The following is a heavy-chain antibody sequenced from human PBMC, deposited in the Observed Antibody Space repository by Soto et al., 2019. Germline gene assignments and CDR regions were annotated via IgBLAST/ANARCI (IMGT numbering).Heavy chain of an antibody. CDR1: GGVFSRYA. Sequence: QVLLVQSGAEVKKPGSSVKVSCKASGGVFSRYAISWVRQAPGRMLEGVGGIFPLYVTPVYAQKLQGRVTLTADEATTIAYMEPSGLRYEDTAFDYCARGYEYQILGFAALEIWGQGTMVTVSS. D-gene: IGHD5-12*01. CDR2: IFPLYVTP. J-gene: IGHJ3*02. CDR3: ARGYEYQILGFAALEI. V-gene: IGHV1-69*01.